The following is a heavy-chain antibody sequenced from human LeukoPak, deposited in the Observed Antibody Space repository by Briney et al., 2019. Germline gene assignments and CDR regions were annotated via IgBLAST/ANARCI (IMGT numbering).Heavy chain of an antibody. CDR3: ASGLALAVAGTPFDY. J-gene: IGHJ4*02. CDR2: IKEDGSEK. CDR1: GFTFNNYW. D-gene: IGHD6-19*01. Sequence: GSLRLSCAASGFTFNNYWMIWVRQAPGKGLEWVANIKEDGSEKYYVDSVKGRFTISRDNAKNSLYLQMNSLRAEDTAVYYCASGLALAVAGTPFDYWGQGTLVTVSS. V-gene: IGHV3-7*01.